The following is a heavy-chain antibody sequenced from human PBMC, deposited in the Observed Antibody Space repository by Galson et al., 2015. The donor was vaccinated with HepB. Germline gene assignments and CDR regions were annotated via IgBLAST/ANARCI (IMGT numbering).Heavy chain of an antibody. CDR1: GGSVSSGSYY. Sequence: LSLTCTVSGGSVSSGSYYWSWIRQPPGKGLEWIGYIYYSGSTNYNPSLKSRVTISVDTSKNQFSLKLSSVTAADTAVYYCARDYGDYGVGYYYGMDVWGQGTTVTVSS. D-gene: IGHD4-17*01. J-gene: IGHJ6*02. V-gene: IGHV4-61*01. CDR3: ARDYGDYGVGYYYGMDV. CDR2: IYYSGST.